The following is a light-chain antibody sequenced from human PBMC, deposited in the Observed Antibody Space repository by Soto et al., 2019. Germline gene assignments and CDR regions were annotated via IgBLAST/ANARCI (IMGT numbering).Light chain of an antibody. CDR1: QTVIHNY. Sequence: EIVLTQSPGTLSLSPGERATLSFRASQTVIHNYLAWHQQKPGQTPRLLISEASNRAAGIPARFSGSGSGTDFTLTISSLEPEDFAVYYCQQSHNWPRTFGHGTKVDIK. J-gene: IGKJ1*01. CDR3: QQSHNWPRT. V-gene: IGKV3D-20*02. CDR2: EAS.